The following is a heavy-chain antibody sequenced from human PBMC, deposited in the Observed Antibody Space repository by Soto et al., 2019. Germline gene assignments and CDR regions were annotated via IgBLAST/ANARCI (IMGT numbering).Heavy chain of an antibody. Sequence: GGSLRLSCAASGFTFSSYAMSWVRQAPGKGLEWVSAISGSGGSTYYADSVKGRFTISRDNSKNTLYLQMNSLRAEDTAVYYCAKDQSAQIAVADTADYWGQGTLVTVSS. CDR3: AKDQSAQIAVADTADY. J-gene: IGHJ4*02. D-gene: IGHD6-19*01. CDR1: GFTFSSYA. CDR2: ISGSGGST. V-gene: IGHV3-23*01.